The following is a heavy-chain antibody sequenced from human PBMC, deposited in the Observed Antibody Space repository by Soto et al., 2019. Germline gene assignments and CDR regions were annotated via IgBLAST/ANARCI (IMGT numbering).Heavy chain of an antibody. CDR2: ISPSGGST. J-gene: IGHJ6*02. D-gene: IGHD6-19*01. Sequence: ASVKVSCKASGYTFTSYYMHWVRQAPGRGLEWMGIISPSGGSTSYAQKFQGRVTMTRDTSTSTVYMELSSLRSEDTAVYYCARASGYDSRGPPHDYYSGMDVWGEGTTVTVS. V-gene: IGHV1-46*01. CDR3: ARASGYDSRGPPHDYYSGMDV. CDR1: GYTFTSYY.